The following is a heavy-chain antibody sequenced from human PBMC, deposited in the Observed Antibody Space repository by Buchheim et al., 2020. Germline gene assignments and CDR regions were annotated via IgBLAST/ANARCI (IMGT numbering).Heavy chain of an antibody. V-gene: IGHV3-23*01. CDR3: AKDYYVVVVPAYNYFDY. D-gene: IGHD2-2*01. Sequence: EVQLLESGGGLVQPGGSLRLSCAASGFTFSSYAMSWVRQAPGKGLEWVSAISGSGGSTYYADSVKGRFTISRDNSKNTLYLQMNSLRAEVTAVYYCAKDYYVVVVPAYNYFDYWGQGTL. CDR1: GFTFSSYA. J-gene: IGHJ4*02. CDR2: ISGSGGST.